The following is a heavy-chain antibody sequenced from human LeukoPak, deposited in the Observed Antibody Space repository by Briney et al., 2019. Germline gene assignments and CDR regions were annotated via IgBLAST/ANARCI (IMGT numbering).Heavy chain of an antibody. CDR2: ISSSSSYI. CDR3: ARDLGRDRYFDS. D-gene: IGHD5-24*01. J-gene: IGHJ4*02. V-gene: IGHV3-21*01. CDR1: GFTFSSYS. Sequence: PGGSLRLSCAASGFTFSSYSMNWVRQAPGKGLEWVSSISSSSSYIYYADSVKGRFTISRDNAKNSLYLQMNSLRAEDTAVYYCARDLGRDRYFDSWGQGTLVTVSS.